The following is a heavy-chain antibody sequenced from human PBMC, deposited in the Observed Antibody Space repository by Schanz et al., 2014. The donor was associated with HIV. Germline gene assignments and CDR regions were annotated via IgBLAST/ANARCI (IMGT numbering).Heavy chain of an antibody. V-gene: IGHV1-18*01. D-gene: IGHD3-3*01. J-gene: IGHJ4*02. CDR2: TSAYNGNT. CDR3: ARYGFWSGYYTYHFDY. CDR1: GGTFSGHG. Sequence: QVQLVQSGAEVKKPGSSVKVSCQASGGTFSGHGISWVRQAPGQGLEWMGWTSAYNGNTNYAQKLQGRVTMSTDTSTSTAYMELRSLRSDDTAIYYCARYGFWSGYYTYHFDYWGQGTLVTVSS.